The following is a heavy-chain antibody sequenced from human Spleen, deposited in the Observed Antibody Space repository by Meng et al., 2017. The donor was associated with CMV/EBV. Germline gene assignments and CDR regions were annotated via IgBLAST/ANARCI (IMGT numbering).Heavy chain of an antibody. CDR3: VRRLAYCGGDCYPYYFDF. J-gene: IGHJ4*02. D-gene: IGHD2-21*01. CDR2: IYPGDSDT. Sequence: GESLKISCEVSGYSFTKYWIGWVRQMPGKDLEWMGFIYPGDSDTRYGPSVSGQVIISADESISTAYRQWSSLKVSDTAMYYCVRRLAYCGGDCYPYYFDFWGQGTPVTVSS. CDR1: GYSFTKYW. V-gene: IGHV5-51*01.